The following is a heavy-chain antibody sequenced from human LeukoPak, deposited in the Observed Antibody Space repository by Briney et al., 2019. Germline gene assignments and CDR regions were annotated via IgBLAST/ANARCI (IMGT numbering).Heavy chain of an antibody. J-gene: IGHJ4*02. V-gene: IGHV3-48*01. CDR3: ARKGLAVAAGLDY. D-gene: IGHD6-19*01. CDR2: ISTSSSTI. CDR1: GFTFGDYA. Sequence: GGSLRLSCTASGFTFGDYAMSWFRQAPGKGLEWISYISTSSSTIYYADSVKGRFTISRDNANNSLYLQMNSLRAEDTAIYYCARKGLAVAAGLDYWGQGTLVTVSS.